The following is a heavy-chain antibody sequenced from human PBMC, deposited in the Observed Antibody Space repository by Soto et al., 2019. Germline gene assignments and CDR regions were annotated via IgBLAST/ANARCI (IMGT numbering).Heavy chain of an antibody. D-gene: IGHD3-22*01. CDR3: ARTYYYDSSGYSHHNAFDI. J-gene: IGHJ3*02. V-gene: IGHV1-3*01. CDR2: INADNGDT. CDR1: GYTFTSYA. Sequence: ASVKVSCKASGYTFTSYAMHWVRQAPGQRLEWMGWINADNGDTKYSQKFQGRVTITRDTSMSTAYMELSRLRSDDTAVYYCARTYYYDSSGYSHHNAFDIWGQGTMVTVSS.